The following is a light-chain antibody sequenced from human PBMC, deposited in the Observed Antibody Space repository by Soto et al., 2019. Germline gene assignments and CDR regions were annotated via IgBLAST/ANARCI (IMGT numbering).Light chain of an antibody. V-gene: IGKV3-20*01. CDR3: QQYGSSSLFT. CDR2: GAS. Sequence: EIVLTQSPGTLSLSPGERATLSCRASQSVSSSYLAWYQQKPGQAPRLLIYGASSRATGIPDRFSGSGSGTDFTLTISRLEPEHFAVYDCQQYGSSSLFTFGPGTKVDIK. J-gene: IGKJ3*01. CDR1: QSVSSSY.